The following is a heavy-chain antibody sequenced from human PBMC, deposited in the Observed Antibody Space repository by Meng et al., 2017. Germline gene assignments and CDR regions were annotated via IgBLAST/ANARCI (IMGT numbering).Heavy chain of an antibody. V-gene: IGHV3-33*01. CDR1: GFTFSSYG. CDR3: ARDPAARSYYYYGMDV. J-gene: IGHJ6*02. CDR2: IWYDGSNK. D-gene: IGHD6-6*01. Sequence: GGSLRLSCAASGFTFSSYGMHWVRQAPGKGLEWVAVIWYDGSNKYYADSVKGRFTISRDNSKNTLYLQMNSLRAEDTAVYYCARDPAARSYYYYGMDVWGQGNTV.